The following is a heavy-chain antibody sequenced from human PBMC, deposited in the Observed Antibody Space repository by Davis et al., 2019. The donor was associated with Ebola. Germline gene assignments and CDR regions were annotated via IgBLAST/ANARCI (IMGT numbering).Heavy chain of an antibody. D-gene: IGHD1-7*01. Sequence: GGSLRLSCAASGFTFSSYDMHWVRQATGKGLEWVSAIGTAGDTYYPGSVKGRFTISRENAKNSLYLQMNSLRAGDTAVYYCARGYNWNYFDIWGQGTMVTVSS. J-gene: IGHJ3*02. CDR2: IGTAGDT. CDR3: ARGYNWNYFDI. CDR1: GFTFSSYD. V-gene: IGHV3-13*01.